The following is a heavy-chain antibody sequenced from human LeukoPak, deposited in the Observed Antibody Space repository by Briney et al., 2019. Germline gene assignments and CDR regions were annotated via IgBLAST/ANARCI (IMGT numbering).Heavy chain of an antibody. J-gene: IGHJ4*02. D-gene: IGHD4-17*01. CDR1: GFSLSTYG. CDR3: ARETGLRTFDY. V-gene: IGHV3-33*01. CDR2: IWSDGSNK. Sequence: QSGGSLRLSCATSGFSLSTYGMHWVRQAPGKGLEWVALIWSDGSNKYYADSVKGRFTISRDNSKNTLYLQMNSLRAEDTALYYCARETGLRTFDYWGQGALVTVSS.